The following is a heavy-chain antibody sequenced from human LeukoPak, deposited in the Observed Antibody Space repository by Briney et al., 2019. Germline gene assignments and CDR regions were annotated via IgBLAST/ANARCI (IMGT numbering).Heavy chain of an antibody. CDR3: ARVYPYYYDSSGYSEAGYFDY. D-gene: IGHD3-22*01. J-gene: IGHJ4*02. V-gene: IGHV3-20*04. Sequence: ETLSLTCAVYGGSFSGYYWSWIRQPPGKGLEWVSGINWNGGSTGYADSVKGRFTISRDNAKNSLYLQMNSLRAEDTALYYCARVYPYYYDSSGYSEAGYFDYWGQGTLVTVSS. CDR1: GGSFSGYY. CDR2: INWNGGST.